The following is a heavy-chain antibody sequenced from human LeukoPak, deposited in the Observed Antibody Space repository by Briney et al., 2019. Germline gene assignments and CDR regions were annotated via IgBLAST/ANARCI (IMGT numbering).Heavy chain of an antibody. CDR3: ARDKSRYDSSGYYPFDY. V-gene: IGHV3-33*01. Sequence: GRSLRLSSAASGFTFSSYGMHWVRQAPGKGLEWVAVIWYDGSNKYYADSVKGRFTISRDNSKNTLYLQMNSLRAEDTAVYYCARDKSRYDSSGYYPFDYWGQGTLVTVSS. CDR1: GFTFSSYG. J-gene: IGHJ4*02. CDR2: IWYDGSNK. D-gene: IGHD3-22*01.